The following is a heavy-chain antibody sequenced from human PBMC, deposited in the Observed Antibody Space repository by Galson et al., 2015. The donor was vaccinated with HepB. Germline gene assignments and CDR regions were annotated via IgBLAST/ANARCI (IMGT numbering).Heavy chain of an antibody. CDR3: ARDCSGGSCYRAFDI. J-gene: IGHJ3*02. CDR1: GFTFSSYS. CDR2: ISSSSSYI. Sequence: SLRLSCAASGFTFSSYSMNWVRQAPGKGLEWVSSISSSSSYIYYADSVKGRFTISRDNAKNSLYLQMNSLRAEDTAVYYCARDCSGGSCYRAFDIWGQGTMVTVSS. V-gene: IGHV3-21*01. D-gene: IGHD2-15*01.